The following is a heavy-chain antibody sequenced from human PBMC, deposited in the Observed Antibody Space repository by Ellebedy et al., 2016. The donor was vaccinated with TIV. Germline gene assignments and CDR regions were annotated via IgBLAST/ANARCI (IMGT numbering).Heavy chain of an antibody. V-gene: IGHV1-18*04. CDR1: GYTFTSYG. D-gene: IGHD6-19*01. Sequence: AASVKVSCKASGYTFTSYGISWVRQAPGQGLEWMGWISAYNGSTNYAQKLQGRVTMTTDTSTSTAYMELRSLRSDDTAVYYCARDILRLVLAYWGQGTLVTVSS. J-gene: IGHJ4*02. CDR2: ISAYNGST. CDR3: ARDILRLVLAY.